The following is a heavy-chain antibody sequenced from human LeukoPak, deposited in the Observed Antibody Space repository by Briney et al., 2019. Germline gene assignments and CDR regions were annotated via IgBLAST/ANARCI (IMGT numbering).Heavy chain of an antibody. D-gene: IGHD6-13*01. CDR1: GYSFTSYY. CDR3: ARDSQAVGTDFDY. V-gene: IGHV1-46*01. J-gene: IGHJ4*02. Sequence: ASVKVSCKAYGYSFTSYYMHWVRQAPGQGLEWMGIINPSGGSTSYAEKFQGRVIMTRDMSTSTDYMELSSLISEDTAVYYCARDSQAVGTDFDYWGQGTLVTVTS. CDR2: INPSGGST.